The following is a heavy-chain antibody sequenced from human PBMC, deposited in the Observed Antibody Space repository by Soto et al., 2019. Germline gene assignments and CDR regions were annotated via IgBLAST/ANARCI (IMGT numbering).Heavy chain of an antibody. V-gene: IGHV4-31*03. CDR2: IYYSGST. Sequence: SETLSLTCTVSGGSISSGGYYWSWIRQHPGKGLEWIGYIYYSGSTYYNPSLKSRVTISVDTSKNQFSPKLSSVTAADTAVYYCARDRVYCGGDCYFDYRGQGALVTVFS. CDR1: GGSISSGGYY. D-gene: IGHD2-21*02. CDR3: ARDRVYCGGDCYFDY. J-gene: IGHJ4*02.